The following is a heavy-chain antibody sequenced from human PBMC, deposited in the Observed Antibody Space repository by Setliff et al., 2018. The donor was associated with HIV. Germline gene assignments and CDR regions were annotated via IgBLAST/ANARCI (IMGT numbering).Heavy chain of an antibody. V-gene: IGHV4-61*02. CDR2: IYSSGIT. CDR1: GGSISSGSYF. Sequence: SETLSLTCTVSGGSISSGSYFWNWIRQPAGKGLEWIGRIYSSGITNYNPSLKSRLTISLDTTKNQFSLKLSSVTAADTAVYYCARGRYRAAFDIWGQGTMVTVSS. D-gene: IGHD2-2*02. J-gene: IGHJ3*02. CDR3: ARGRYRAAFDI.